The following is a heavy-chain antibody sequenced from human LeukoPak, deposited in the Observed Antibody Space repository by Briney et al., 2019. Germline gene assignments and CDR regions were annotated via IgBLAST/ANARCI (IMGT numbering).Heavy chain of an antibody. CDR2: VHTSGTT. CDR1: GGSISTKY. CDR3: ARDLGQRGVVTAHYWYFDL. Sequence: SETLSLTCTVSGGSISTKYWSWIPQPAGKGLEWIGRVHTSGTTHYNPSLRSRVTISVDNSKNQFSLNLTSVTATDTAVYYCARDLGQRGVVTAHYWYFDLWGRGTLVTVSS. J-gene: IGHJ2*01. D-gene: IGHD2-21*02. V-gene: IGHV4-4*07.